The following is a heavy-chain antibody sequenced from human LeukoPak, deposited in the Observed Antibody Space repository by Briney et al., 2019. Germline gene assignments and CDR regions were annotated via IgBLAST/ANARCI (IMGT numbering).Heavy chain of an antibody. V-gene: IGHV4-39*07. J-gene: IGHJ4*02. CDR3: ASTRKESGAYYSPFEY. CDR2: IYYSGSS. D-gene: IGHD2-21*01. Sequence: SETLSLTCTVSGGSISSNSFSWGWVRQAPGRGREWIVAIYYSGSSYYNPSIRSRITISKSQYSLDLSSVTAADTAVYYSASTRKESGAYYSPFEYSGQGTPVTVSS. CDR1: GGSISSNSFS.